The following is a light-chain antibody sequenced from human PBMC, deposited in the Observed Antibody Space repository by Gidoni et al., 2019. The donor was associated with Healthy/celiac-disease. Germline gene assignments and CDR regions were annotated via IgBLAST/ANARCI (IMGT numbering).Light chain of an antibody. CDR1: QGISSY. V-gene: IGKV1-9*01. Sequence: DIQLTQSPSFLSASVGDRVTITCWASQGISSYLAWYQQKPGKAPKLLIYAASTLQSGVPSRFSGSGSGTEFTLTISSLQPEEFATYYCQQLNSDPRTFXPXTKVDIK. CDR2: AAS. J-gene: IGKJ3*01. CDR3: QQLNSDPRT.